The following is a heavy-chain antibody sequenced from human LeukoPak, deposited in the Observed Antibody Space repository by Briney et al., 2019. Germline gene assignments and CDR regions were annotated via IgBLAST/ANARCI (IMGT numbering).Heavy chain of an antibody. CDR3: AREKFVFIAAAGAFDY. V-gene: IGHV6-1*01. J-gene: IGHJ4*02. CDR2: TYYRSKWYN. CDR1: GDSVSSNSAA. Sequence: SQTLSLTCAISGDSVSSNSAAWNWLRQSPSRGLEWLGRTYYRSKWYNDYAVSVKSRITINSDTSENQFSLQLNSVTPEDTAVYYCAREKFVFIAAAGAFDYWGQGTLVTVSS. D-gene: IGHD6-13*01.